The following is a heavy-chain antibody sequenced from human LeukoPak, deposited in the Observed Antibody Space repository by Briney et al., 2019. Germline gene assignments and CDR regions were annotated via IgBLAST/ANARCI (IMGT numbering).Heavy chain of an antibody. D-gene: IGHD6-19*01. V-gene: IGHV3-21*05. CDR2: IGHRSVDI. Sequence: PGGSLRLSCAASGFTFNIYGMNWVRQAPGKGPEWVSYIGHRSVDIHYRDSAKGRFTVSRDNARNSLYLQMNSLRVDDTAVYYCARATRQGCDYWGRGTLVTVSS. CDR1: GFTFNIYG. J-gene: IGHJ4*02. CDR3: ARATRQGCDY.